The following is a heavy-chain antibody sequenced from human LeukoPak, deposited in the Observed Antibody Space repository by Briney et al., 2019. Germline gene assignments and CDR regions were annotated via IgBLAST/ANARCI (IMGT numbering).Heavy chain of an antibody. CDR2: IKQDGNEK. V-gene: IGHV3-7*01. J-gene: IGHJ4*02. D-gene: IGHD4/OR15-4a*01. CDR3: ARDGAFRIYDY. Sequence: PGGSLRLSCVASGFTFSSYWMTWVRQAPGKGLEWVASIKQDGNEKYYVDSVKGRFTISRDNARNSLNLQMSSLRADDTAVYYCARDGAFRIYDYWGQGTLVTVSS. CDR1: GFTFSSYW.